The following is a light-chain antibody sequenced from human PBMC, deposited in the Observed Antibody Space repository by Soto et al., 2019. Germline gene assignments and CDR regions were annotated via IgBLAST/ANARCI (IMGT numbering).Light chain of an antibody. J-gene: IGKJ5*01. V-gene: IGKV3-11*01. CDR3: HPRHIWPRT. Sequence: EVVLTQSPVTLSLSPGERATLSCRASQSFRGLLAWYQQKPGQAPRILIYDAYNSATGIPPRFSGSGSGTDFTLNISSLEPDAFAMYYCHPRHIWPRTFCQGTRLE. CDR2: DAY. CDR1: QSFRGL.